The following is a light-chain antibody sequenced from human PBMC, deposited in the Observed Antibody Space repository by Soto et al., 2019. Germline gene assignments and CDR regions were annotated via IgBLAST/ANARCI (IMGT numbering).Light chain of an antibody. V-gene: IGLV2-14*01. CDR1: RSDIGDSNF. J-gene: IGLJ1*01. CDR2: EVS. CDR3: ASFRSGTILV. Sequence: QSALTPPASVSGSPGQSITISCTGPRSDIGDSNFISWYQHSPGKAPRLLIYEVSSRPPGVSKRFSGSKAGNTASLTISGLLDDDEADYFCASFRSGTILVFGSGTKVTVL.